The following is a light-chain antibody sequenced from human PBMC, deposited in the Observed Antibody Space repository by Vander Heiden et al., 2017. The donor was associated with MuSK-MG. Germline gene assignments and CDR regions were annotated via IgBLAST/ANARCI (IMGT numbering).Light chain of an antibody. Sequence: QSVLTQPPSVSGAPGQRVSISCTGTRSNIGAGYDVHWYQQVPGTAPKLLIYGNNNRPSGVPDRFSGSKSGTSASLAITGLQAEDEADYYCHSYDSSRTSSIFGGGTKLTVL. J-gene: IGLJ2*01. CDR1: RSNIGAGYD. CDR3: HSYDSSRTSSI. V-gene: IGLV1-40*01. CDR2: GNN.